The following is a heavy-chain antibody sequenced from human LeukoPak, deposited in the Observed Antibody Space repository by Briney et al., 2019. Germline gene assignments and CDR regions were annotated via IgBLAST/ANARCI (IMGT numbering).Heavy chain of an antibody. CDR3: ARDIPPQGPYYSDY. V-gene: IGHV3-21*01. CDR1: GFTFSSYS. Sequence: PGGSLRLSCAASGFTFSSYSMNWVRQAPGKGLEWVSSISSSSSYIYYADSVKGRFTISRDNAKNSLYLQMNSLRAEDTAVYYCARDIPPQGPYYSDYWGQGTLVTVSS. CDR2: ISSSSSYI. J-gene: IGHJ4*02.